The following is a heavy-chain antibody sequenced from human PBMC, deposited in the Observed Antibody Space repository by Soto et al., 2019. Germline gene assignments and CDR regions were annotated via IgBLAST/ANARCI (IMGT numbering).Heavy chain of an antibody. V-gene: IGHV5-51*01. Sequence: GESLKISCQGSGYIFTSYWIGWRLQRPGKGLEWMGIIYPGDSDTRYSPSFQGQVTIPADKSISTAYLQWSSLKASDTAMYYCARLAIVDYYYYGMDVWGQGTTVTVSS. CDR2: IYPGDSDT. CDR3: ARLAIVDYYYYGMDV. CDR1: GYIFTSYW. J-gene: IGHJ6*02. D-gene: IGHD3-22*01.